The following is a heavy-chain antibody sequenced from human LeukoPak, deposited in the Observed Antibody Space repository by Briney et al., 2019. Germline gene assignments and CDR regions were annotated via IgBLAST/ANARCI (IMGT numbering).Heavy chain of an antibody. CDR1: GYTFTDYY. CDR2: VDPEDGET. V-gene: IGHV1-69-2*01. CDR3: TMGATTAFSFDY. D-gene: IGHD1-26*01. Sequence: ASVKVSCEVSGYTFTDYYMHWVQQAPGKGLEWMGLVDPEDGETIYAEKFQGRVTITADTSTDTAYMELSSLRSEDTAVYYCTMGATTAFSFDYWGQGTLVTVSS. J-gene: IGHJ4*02.